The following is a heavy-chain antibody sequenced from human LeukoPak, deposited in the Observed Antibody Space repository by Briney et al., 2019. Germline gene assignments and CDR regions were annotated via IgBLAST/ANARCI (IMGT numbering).Heavy chain of an antibody. D-gene: IGHD3-10*01. CDR1: GDSVSSNSAA. V-gene: IGHV6-1*01. CDR2: IYYRSHWYG. CDR3: ARGGLIRGTLNSLIVFDL. J-gene: IGHJ3*01. Sequence: SQTLSLTCAISGDSVSSNSAAWNWIRQSPSRGLEWLGRIYYRSHWYGDDVLSMKSRITINPDTAKDQFSLQLKSVTPEDTALYYCARGGLIRGTLNSLIVFDLWGQGIMVTVSS.